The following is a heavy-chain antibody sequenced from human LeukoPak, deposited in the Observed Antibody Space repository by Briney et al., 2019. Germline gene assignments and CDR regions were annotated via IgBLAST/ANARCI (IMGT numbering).Heavy chain of an antibody. CDR3: ARDWRGFGVVLTYYYYYYGMDV. D-gene: IGHD3-3*01. J-gene: IGHJ6*02. CDR1: GFTFSSYA. Sequence: GGSLRLSCAASGFTFSSYAMHWVRQAPGKGLEWVAVISYDGSNKYYADSVKGRFTISRDNSKNTLYLQTNSLRAEDTAVYYCARDWRGFGVVLTYYYYYYGMDVWGQGTTVTVSS. CDR2: ISYDGSNK. V-gene: IGHV3-30*04.